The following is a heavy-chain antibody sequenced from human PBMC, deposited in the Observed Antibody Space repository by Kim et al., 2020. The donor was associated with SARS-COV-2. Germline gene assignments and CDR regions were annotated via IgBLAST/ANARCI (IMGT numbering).Heavy chain of an antibody. J-gene: IGHJ4*02. CDR2: IIPILGIA. CDR1: GGTFSSYA. V-gene: IGHV1-69*04. CDR3: ARGPSGAYSPYFDY. D-gene: IGHD2-15*01. Sequence: SVKVSCKASGGTFSSYAISWVRQAPGQGLEWMGRIIPILGIANYAQKFQGRVTITADKSTSTAYMELSSLRSEDTAVYYCARGPSGAYSPYFDYWGQGTLVTVSS.